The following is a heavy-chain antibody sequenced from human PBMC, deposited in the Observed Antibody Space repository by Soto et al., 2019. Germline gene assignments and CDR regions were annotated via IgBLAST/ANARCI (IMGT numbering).Heavy chain of an antibody. CDR1: GYTFTSYD. J-gene: IGHJ4*02. V-gene: IGHV1-8*01. CDR2: MNPNTGNS. D-gene: IGHD1-1*01. CDR3: ARRSETNGWNGFGADKYYFDF. Sequence: ASVKVSCKASGYTFTSYDIYWVRQATGQGLEWMGWMNPNTGNSGYAQKFQGRVTMTSDTSISTAHMELSSLRSEDTAVYYCARRSETNGWNGFGADKYYFDFWGQGTLVTVSS.